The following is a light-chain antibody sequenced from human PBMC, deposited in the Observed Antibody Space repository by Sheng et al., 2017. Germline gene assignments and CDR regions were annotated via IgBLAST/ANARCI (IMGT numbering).Light chain of an antibody. Sequence: DIQMTQSPSSLSASAGDRLTMTCRASQSIGNYLNWYQQQPGKAPKLLIYAASSLQSGVPSRFTGSGSGTDFILTISSLQPEDFATYYCQQSYSAPYTFGQGTKLDIK. CDR3: QQSYSAPYT. CDR1: QSIGNY. V-gene: IGKV1-39*01. J-gene: IGKJ2*01. CDR2: AAS.